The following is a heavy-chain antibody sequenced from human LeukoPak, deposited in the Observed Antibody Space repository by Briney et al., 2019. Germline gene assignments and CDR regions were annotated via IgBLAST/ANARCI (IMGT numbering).Heavy chain of an antibody. CDR1: GFTVSSNY. V-gene: IGHV3-53*01. J-gene: IGHJ4*02. Sequence: GGSLRLSCAASGFTVSSNYMSWVRQAPGKGLEWVSVIYSGGSTYYADSVKGRFTISRDNSKNTLYLQMNSLRAEDTAVYYCARRGDGYDGFDYWGQGTLVTVSS. CDR3: ARRGDGYDGFDY. D-gene: IGHD5-12*01. CDR2: IYSGGST.